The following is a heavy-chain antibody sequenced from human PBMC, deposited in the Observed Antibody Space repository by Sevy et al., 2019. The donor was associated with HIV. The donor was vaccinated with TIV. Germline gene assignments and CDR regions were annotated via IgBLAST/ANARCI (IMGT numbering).Heavy chain of an antibody. CDR1: GFTFSNYG. J-gene: IGHJ4*02. V-gene: IGHV3-30*18. CDR3: AKDRRDFWSGYRTLDY. CDR2: ISYDGSNK. D-gene: IGHD3-3*01. Sequence: GGSLRLSCVASGFTFSNYGMHWVRQAPGKGLEWVAVISYDGSNKYYADSVKGRFTISRDNSKNTLYLQMNSLRGEDTAVYYCAKDRRDFWSGYRTLDYWGQGTLVTVSS.